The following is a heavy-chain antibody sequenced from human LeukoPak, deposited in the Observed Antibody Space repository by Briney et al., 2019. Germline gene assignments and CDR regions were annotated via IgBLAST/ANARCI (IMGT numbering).Heavy chain of an antibody. Sequence: GGSLRLSCAASGFTFSSYAMSWVRQAPGKGLEWVSAISGSGGSTYYADSVKGRFTISRDNSKNTLYLQMYSLRAEDTAVYYCAKDYYDSSGYWSPYNAFDIWGQGTMVTASS. J-gene: IGHJ3*02. V-gene: IGHV3-23*01. D-gene: IGHD3-22*01. CDR1: GFTFSSYA. CDR3: AKDYYDSSGYWSPYNAFDI. CDR2: ISGSGGST.